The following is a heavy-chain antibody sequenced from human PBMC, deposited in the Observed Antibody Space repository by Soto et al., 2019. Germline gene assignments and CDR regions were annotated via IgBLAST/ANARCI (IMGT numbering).Heavy chain of an antibody. J-gene: IGHJ6*02. Sequence: VASLKISCKSYGYSFTTYWIAWVRQMPGKGLEWMGSIHPGESDTRYSPSFQGQVTISADRSITTAYLQWSSLKASDTAMYYCARHEATYYNFYGMDVWGQGTTVTVSS. CDR2: IHPGESDT. V-gene: IGHV5-51*01. CDR1: GYSFTTYW. CDR3: ARHEATYYNFYGMDV.